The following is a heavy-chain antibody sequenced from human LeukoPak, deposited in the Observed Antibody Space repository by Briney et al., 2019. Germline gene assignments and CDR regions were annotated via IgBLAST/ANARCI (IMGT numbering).Heavy chain of an antibody. CDR1: GDSVSSNSAA. V-gene: IGHV6-1*01. Sequence: SQTLSLTCAISGDSVSSNSAAWNWVRQSPSRGLEWLGRTYYRSRWFNDYAVSVQSRIVITADTSMNQFSLQLASVTPEDTAVYYCAASSGGFYSWGQGTLVTVSS. CDR3: AASSGGFYS. CDR2: TYYRSRWFN. D-gene: IGHD2-15*01. J-gene: IGHJ4*02.